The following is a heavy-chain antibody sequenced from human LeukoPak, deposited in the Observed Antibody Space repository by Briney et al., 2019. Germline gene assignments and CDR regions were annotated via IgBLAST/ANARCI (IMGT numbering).Heavy chain of an antibody. Sequence: GGSLRLSCAASGFTFDDYGMSWVRQAPGKGLEWVSGINWNGGSTGYADSVKGRFTISRDNAKNSLYLQMNSLRAEDTALYYCAGDRSGSSLFDYWGQGTLVTVSS. CDR3: AGDRSGSSLFDY. CDR1: GFTFDDYG. D-gene: IGHD1-26*01. J-gene: IGHJ4*02. CDR2: INWNGGST. V-gene: IGHV3-20*04.